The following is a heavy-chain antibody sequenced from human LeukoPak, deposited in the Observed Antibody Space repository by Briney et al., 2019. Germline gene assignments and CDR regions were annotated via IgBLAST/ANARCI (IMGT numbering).Heavy chain of an antibody. CDR1: GFTFSGSA. CDR3: TRSAYYDILTGYYWEDY. CDR2: IRSKANSYAT. Sequence: PGGSLKLSCAASGFTFSGSAMHWVRQASGKGLEWVGRIRSKANSYATAYAASVKGRFTISRDDSKNTAYLQMNSLKTEDTAVYYCTRSAYYDILTGYYWEDYWGQGTLVTVSS. D-gene: IGHD3-9*01. J-gene: IGHJ4*02. V-gene: IGHV3-73*01.